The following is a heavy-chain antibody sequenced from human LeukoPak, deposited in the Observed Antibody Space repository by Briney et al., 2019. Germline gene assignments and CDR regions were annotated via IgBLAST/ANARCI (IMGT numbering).Heavy chain of an antibody. CDR3: ASTGSRRSYYYYMDV. D-gene: IGHD1-26*01. CDR1: GFTFSSYG. Sequence: GGSLRLSCAASGFTFSSYGMSWVRQAPGKGLEWVSAISGSGGSTYYADSVKGRFTISRDNSKNTLYLQMNSLRAEDTAVYYCASTGSRRSYYYYMDVWGKGTTVTISS. J-gene: IGHJ6*03. V-gene: IGHV3-23*01. CDR2: ISGSGGST.